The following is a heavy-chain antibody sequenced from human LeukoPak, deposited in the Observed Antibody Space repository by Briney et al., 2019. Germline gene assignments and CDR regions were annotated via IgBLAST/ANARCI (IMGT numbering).Heavy chain of an antibody. CDR3: AGSSVERQQLARFDY. D-gene: IGHD6-13*01. Sequence: ASVKVSCKASGYTFTGYYMHWVRQAPGQGIEWMGIIDLSGGGTSYAQKFQGRVTMTRDTSTSTVYMDVSSLRSEDTAVYYCAGSSVERQQLARFDYWGQGTLVTVSS. CDR1: GYTFTGYY. CDR2: IDLSGGGT. J-gene: IGHJ4*02. V-gene: IGHV1-46*01.